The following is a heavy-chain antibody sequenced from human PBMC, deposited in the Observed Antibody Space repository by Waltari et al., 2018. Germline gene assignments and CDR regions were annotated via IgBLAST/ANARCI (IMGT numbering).Heavy chain of an antibody. CDR3: ARPGIGSSRGNYYMDV. D-gene: IGHD6-13*01. V-gene: IGHV5-51*01. Sequence: EEQLVQSGAEVKKPGESLKISCEASGYTFTNYWIGWVRQMPGKGLEWMGITYPEASDIRYSPSFQGQVTISADKSISTAYLQWSSLKASDTAMYYCARPGIGSSRGNYYMDVWGKGTTVTVSS. CDR2: TYPEASDI. CDR1: GYTFTNYW. J-gene: IGHJ6*03.